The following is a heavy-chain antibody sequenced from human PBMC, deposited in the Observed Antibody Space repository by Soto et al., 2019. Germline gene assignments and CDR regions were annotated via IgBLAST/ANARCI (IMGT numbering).Heavy chain of an antibody. CDR3: ARSSIAARPGYY. J-gene: IGHJ4*02. CDR1: GYTFTGYY. CDR2: INPNSGGT. Sequence: ASVKVSCKASGYTFTGYYMHWVRQAPGQGLEWMGWINPNSGGTNYAQKFQGRVTMTRDTSISTAYMELSRLRSDDTAVYYCARSSIAARPGYYWGQATLVTVSS. D-gene: IGHD6-6*01. V-gene: IGHV1-2*02.